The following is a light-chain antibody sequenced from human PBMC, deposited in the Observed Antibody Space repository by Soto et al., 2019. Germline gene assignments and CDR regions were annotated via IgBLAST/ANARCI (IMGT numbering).Light chain of an antibody. CDR1: QSVSSY. CDR2: DAS. J-gene: IGKJ4*01. CDR3: QQRSNFLT. V-gene: IGKV3-11*01. Sequence: EIVLTQSPATLSLYPGERATLSCRASQSVSSYLAWYQQKPGQAPRLLIYDASNRATGIPARFSGSGSGTDFTLTISSLEPEDFAVYYCQQRSNFLTFGGGTKVDI.